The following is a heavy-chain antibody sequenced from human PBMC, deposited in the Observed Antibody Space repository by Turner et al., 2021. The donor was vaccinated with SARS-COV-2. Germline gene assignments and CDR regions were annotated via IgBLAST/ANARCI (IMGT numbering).Heavy chain of an antibody. CDR1: GGSISSSSYY. CDR2: IYYSGSA. CDR3: ARLMDTAMDYYGTDV. J-gene: IGHJ6*02. V-gene: IGHV4-39*01. Sequence: QLQLQESGPGLVKPSETLSLTCPVSGGSISSSSYYWGWIRQPPGKGLEWIGNIYYSGSAYYNPPLKSRVTISVDTSKNQFSLKLTSVTAADTAVYYCARLMDTAMDYYGTDVWGQGTTVTVSS. D-gene: IGHD5-18*01.